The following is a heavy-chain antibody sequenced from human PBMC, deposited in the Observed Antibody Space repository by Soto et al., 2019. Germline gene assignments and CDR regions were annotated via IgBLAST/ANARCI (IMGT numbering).Heavy chain of an antibody. V-gene: IGHV4-39*01. D-gene: IGHD2-15*01. J-gene: IGHJ4*02. CDR1: GGSISSSSYY. CDR3: ARHSEDEKENYFDY. CDR2: IYYSGST. Sequence: SETLSLTCTVSGGSISSSSYYWGWIRQPPGKGLEWIGSIYYSGSTNYNPSLKSRVTISVDTSKNQFSLRLSSVTAADTAVYYCARHSEDEKENYFDYWGQGTLVTVSS.